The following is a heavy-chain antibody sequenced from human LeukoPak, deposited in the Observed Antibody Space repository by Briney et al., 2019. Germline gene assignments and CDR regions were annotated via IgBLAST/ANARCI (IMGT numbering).Heavy chain of an antibody. D-gene: IGHD2-2*01. Sequence: GGSLRLSCAASGFTLDDYGMSWVRQAPGKGLEWVSGINWIGGSTGYADSVKGRFTISRDNAKNSLYLQMNSLRAEDTALYYCARDRAYCSSTSCTTEFDYWGQGTLVTVSS. CDR3: ARDRAYCSSTSCTTEFDY. CDR2: INWIGGST. CDR1: GFTLDDYG. V-gene: IGHV3-20*04. J-gene: IGHJ4*02.